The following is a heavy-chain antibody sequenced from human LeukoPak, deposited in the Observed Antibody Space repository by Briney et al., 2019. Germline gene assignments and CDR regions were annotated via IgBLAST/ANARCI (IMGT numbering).Heavy chain of an antibody. J-gene: IGHJ4*02. V-gene: IGHV4-59*01. D-gene: IGHD3-22*01. CDR3: ARVSYYPPYYFDF. CDR2: IFYSGTT. CDR1: GGSISHYY. Sequence: SETLSLTCAVSGGSISHYYWSWIRQSPGKGLEWIGYIFYSGTTDYNPSLKSQVTFSVDTSKNQFSLKLSSVTAAGTAVYYCARVSYYPPYYFDFWGQGTLVIVSS.